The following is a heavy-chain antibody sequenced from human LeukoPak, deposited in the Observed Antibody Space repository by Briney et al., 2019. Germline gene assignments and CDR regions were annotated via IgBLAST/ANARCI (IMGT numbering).Heavy chain of an antibody. J-gene: IGHJ4*02. D-gene: IGHD6-25*01. CDR3: ARDSYTSGWYFHS. CDR2: IYTSGST. CDR1: GGSISSGSYY. V-gene: IGHV4-61*02. Sequence: PSETLSLTCTVSGGSISSGSYYWSWIRQPAGKGLEWIGRIYTSGSTNYNPSLKSRVTISVDTSKNQFSLRLSSVTAADTAVYYCARDSYTSGWYFHSWGQGTLVTVSS.